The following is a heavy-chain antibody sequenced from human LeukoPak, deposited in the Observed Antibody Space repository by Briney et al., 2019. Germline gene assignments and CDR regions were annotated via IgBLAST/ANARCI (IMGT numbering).Heavy chain of an antibody. CDR2: ISWDGGST. CDR1: GFTFDDYA. J-gene: IGHJ6*03. Sequence: GGSLRLSCAASGFTFDDYAMHCVRQAPGKGLEWVSLISWDGGSTYYADSVKGRFTISRDNSKNSLYLQMNSLRAEDTGLYYCAKGGREDYYYMDVWGKGTTVTVSS. CDR3: AKGGREDYYYMDV. D-gene: IGHD1-26*01. V-gene: IGHV3-43D*03.